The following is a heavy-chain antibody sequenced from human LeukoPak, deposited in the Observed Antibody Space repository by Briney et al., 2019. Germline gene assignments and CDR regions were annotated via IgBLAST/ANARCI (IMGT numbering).Heavy chain of an antibody. CDR1: GYSFTSYW. D-gene: IGHD3-22*01. V-gene: IGHV5-51*01. CDR2: IYPGDSDT. J-gene: IGHJ6*03. CDR3: ARLSYYDSSGYYSYYYYYMDV. Sequence: GESLQISCKGSGYSFTSYWIGWVRQMPGKDLEWMGIIYPGDSDTRYSPSFQGQVTISADKSISTAYLQWSSLKASDTAMYYCARLSYYDSSGYYSYYYYYMDVWGKGTTVTVSS.